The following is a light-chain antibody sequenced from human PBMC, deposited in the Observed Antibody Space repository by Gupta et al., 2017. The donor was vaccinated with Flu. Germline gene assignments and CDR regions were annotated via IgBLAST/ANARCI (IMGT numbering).Light chain of an antibody. V-gene: IGKV1-9*01. J-gene: IGKJ1*01. CDR1: QGTSGF. CDR2: ATS. CDR3: QQLNTDPWT. Sequence: PSVPAASVGGRVTLTWRASQGTSGFLAWYQQKPGKAPKLLIYATSTLQSGVPSRFSGSGSGTEFTLTISSLQTEDEATYYCQQLNTDPWTFGQGTKVEIK.